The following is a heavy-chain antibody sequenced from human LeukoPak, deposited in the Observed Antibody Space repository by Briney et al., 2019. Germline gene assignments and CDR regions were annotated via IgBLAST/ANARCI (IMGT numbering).Heavy chain of an antibody. CDR1: GYTFSDFG. V-gene: IGHV1-18*01. Sequence: ASVKVSCKASGYTFSDFGITWVRQAPGQGVEWMGWIGAYNDNTNYPQKFQGRVTMTEDTSTDTAYMELSSLRSEDTAVYYCATAKDSSGYYYAFDYWGQGTLVTVSS. CDR2: IGAYNDNT. CDR3: ATAKDSSGYYYAFDY. D-gene: IGHD3-22*01. J-gene: IGHJ4*02.